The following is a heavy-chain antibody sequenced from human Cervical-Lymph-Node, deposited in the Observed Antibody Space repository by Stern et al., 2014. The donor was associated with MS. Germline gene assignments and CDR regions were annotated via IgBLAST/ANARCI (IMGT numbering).Heavy chain of an antibody. J-gene: IGHJ4*02. CDR1: GGTFSTYS. Sequence: QVQLVQSGAEVKRPGSSVRVSCKASGGTFSTYSISWGRQAPGQGLEWMGGIILIFGTVNYAQKFQGRLTMSADKSTSTVYLDLNSLRSEDTAMYYCARYRGTFYFDNWGQGTLVTVSS. CDR2: IILIFGTV. D-gene: IGHD1-1*01. CDR3: ARYRGTFYFDN. V-gene: IGHV1-69*06.